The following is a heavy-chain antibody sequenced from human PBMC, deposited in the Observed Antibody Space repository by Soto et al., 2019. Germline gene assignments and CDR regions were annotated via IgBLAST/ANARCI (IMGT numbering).Heavy chain of an antibody. V-gene: IGHV3-33*01. D-gene: IGHD2-15*01. J-gene: IGHJ4*02. CDR3: ARDWCSGGSCYTFDY. CDR2: IWYDGSNK. Sequence: QVQLVESGGGVVQPGRSLRLSCVASGFTFSSYGMHWVRQAPGKGLEWVAVIWYDGSNKYYADSVKGRFTISRDNSKNTLYLQMNSLRAEDTAVYYCARDWCSGGSCYTFDYWGQGTLVTVSS. CDR1: GFTFSSYG.